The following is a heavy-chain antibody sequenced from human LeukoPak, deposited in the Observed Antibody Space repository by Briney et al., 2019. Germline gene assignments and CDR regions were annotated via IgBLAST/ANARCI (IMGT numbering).Heavy chain of an antibody. V-gene: IGHV1-18*01. CDR1: GYTFTSYG. J-gene: IGHJ5*02. D-gene: IGHD3-10*01. CDR3: ARDAVAFGGMVRGVIFPSNWFDP. CDR2: ISAYNGNT. Sequence: ASVNVSCKASGYTFTSYGISWVRQAPGQGLEWMGWISAYNGNTNYAQKLQGRVTMTTDTSTSTAYMELRSLRSDDTAVYYCARDAVAFGGMVRGVIFPSNWFDPWGQGTLVTVSS.